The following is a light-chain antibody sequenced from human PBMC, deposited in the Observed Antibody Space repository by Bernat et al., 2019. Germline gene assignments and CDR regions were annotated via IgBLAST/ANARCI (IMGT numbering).Light chain of an antibody. CDR3: QSADSSGPQV. Sequence: SYELTQPPSVSVSPGQTARITCSGDALPKQYAYWYQQKPGQAPVLVIYKDSERPSGIPARFSGSSSGTTVTLTISGVQAEDEADYYCQSADSSGPQVFGGGTKLTVL. J-gene: IGLJ3*02. CDR2: KDS. V-gene: IGLV3-25*03. CDR1: ALPKQY.